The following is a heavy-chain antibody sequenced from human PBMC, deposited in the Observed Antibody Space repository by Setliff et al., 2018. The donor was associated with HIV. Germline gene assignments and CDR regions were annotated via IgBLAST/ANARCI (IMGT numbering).Heavy chain of an antibody. D-gene: IGHD2-15*01. Sequence: SVKVSCKASGYTFTSYAMNWVRQAPGQGLEWMGGIIPIFGTTNYAQKFQGRVTITTDESTSTVYMELSSLRSEDTAVYYCARGRQGGRYCSGVSCRGGYYYYYMDVWGKGTTVTVSS. V-gene: IGHV1-69*05. J-gene: IGHJ6*03. CDR1: GYTFTSYA. CDR3: ARGRQGGRYCSGVSCRGGYYYYYMDV. CDR2: IIPIFGTT.